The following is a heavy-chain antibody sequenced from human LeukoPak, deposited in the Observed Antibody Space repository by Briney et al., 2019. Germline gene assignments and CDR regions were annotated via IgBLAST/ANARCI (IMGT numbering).Heavy chain of an antibody. CDR1: GGSVGTTDG. D-gene: IGHD3-10*01. Sequence: SETLSLTFAVSGGSVGTTDGGSWVRQPPGKGLVWIGEINHGGGTNYNPSLKSRVTISVDTSKNQFSLKLSSVTAADTAVYYCGPKGGTMVRGVQHWFDRSGQGT. CDR2: INHGGGT. CDR3: GPKGGTMVRGVQHWFDR. V-gene: IGHV4-4*02. J-gene: IGHJ5*02.